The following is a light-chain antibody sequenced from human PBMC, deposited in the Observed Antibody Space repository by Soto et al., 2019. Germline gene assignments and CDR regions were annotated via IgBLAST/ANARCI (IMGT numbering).Light chain of an antibody. CDR1: SSDVGGYNY. CDR3: SSYTSSSTPYV. V-gene: IGLV2-14*01. CDR2: DVT. J-gene: IGLJ1*01. Sequence: QSVLTQPASVSGSPGQSITISCTGTSSDVGGYNYVSWYQQHPVKAPKLMIYDVTNRPSGVSDRFSGSKSGNTASLTISGLQAEDKADYYCSSYTSSSTPYVFGTGTKVTV.